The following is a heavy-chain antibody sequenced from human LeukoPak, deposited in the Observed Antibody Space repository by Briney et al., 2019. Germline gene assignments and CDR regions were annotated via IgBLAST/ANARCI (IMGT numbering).Heavy chain of an antibody. CDR2: IYSGGST. D-gene: IGHD5-24*01. V-gene: IGHV3-66*01. J-gene: IGHJ3*02. Sequence: GGSLRLFCAASGFTVNSNYMSWVRQAPGKGLERVSVIYSGGSTYYADSVKGRFTISRDNSKNTLYLRMNTLRAEDTAVYYCATVEMATIPYAFDIWGQGTMVTVSS. CDR1: GFTVNSNY. CDR3: ATVEMATIPYAFDI.